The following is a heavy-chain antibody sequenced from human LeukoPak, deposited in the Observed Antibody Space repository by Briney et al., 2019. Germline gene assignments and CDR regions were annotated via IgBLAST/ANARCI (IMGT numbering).Heavy chain of an antibody. CDR2: INHSGST. J-gene: IGHJ4*02. D-gene: IGHD6-13*01. CDR1: GGSFSGYY. V-gene: IGHV4-34*01. Sequence: PSETLSLTCAVYGGSFSGYYWSWIRQTPGKGLEWIGEINHSGSTNYNPSLKSRVTISVDTSKNQFSLKLSSVTAADTAVYYCARGRSDLRIAAAGTGDYWGQGTLVTVSS. CDR3: ARGRSDLRIAAAGTGDY.